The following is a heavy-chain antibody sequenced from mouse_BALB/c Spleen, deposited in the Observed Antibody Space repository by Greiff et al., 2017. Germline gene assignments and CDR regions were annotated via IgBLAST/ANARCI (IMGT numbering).Heavy chain of an antibody. Sequence: QVQLKESGPSLVQPSRSLSITCTVSGFSLTSYGVHWVRQSPGKGLEWLGVIWRGGSTDYNAAFMSRLSITKDNSKSQVFFKMNSLQADDTAIYYCAKNLYRYYAMDYWGQGTSVTVSS. V-gene: IGHV2-5-1*01. CDR2: IWRGGST. CDR1: GFSLTSYG. D-gene: IGHD2-14*01. J-gene: IGHJ4*01. CDR3: AKNLYRYYAMDY.